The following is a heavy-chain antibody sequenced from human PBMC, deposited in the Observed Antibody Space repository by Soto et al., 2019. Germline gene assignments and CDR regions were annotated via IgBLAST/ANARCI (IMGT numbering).Heavy chain of an antibody. CDR2: VYYSGST. J-gene: IGHJ5*02. V-gene: IGHV4-31*03. Sequence: QVQLQESGPRLVKPSQTLSLTCTVSGGSTSSGGYYWSWIRQYPGKGLEWIGFVYYSGSTYYNPSLKSGVIISVDTSKKQFSLKLSSVTAADTAVYYCARDAALKWFDPWGQGTLVTVSS. CDR3: ARDAALKWFDP. D-gene: IGHD2-15*01. CDR1: GGSTSSGGYY.